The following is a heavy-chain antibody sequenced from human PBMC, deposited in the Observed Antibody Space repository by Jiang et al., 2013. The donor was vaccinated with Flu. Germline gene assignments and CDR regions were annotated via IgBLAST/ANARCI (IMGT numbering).Heavy chain of an antibody. J-gene: IGHJ5*02. CDR3: ARIAVPGNHNWFDP. V-gene: IGHV1-2*02. CDR1: GYSFTGYH. CDR2: INCNAGVT. D-gene: IGHD6-19*01. Sequence: QLVESGAEVKKPGASVKVSCRASGYSFTGYHVHWVRQAPGQGPEWMGWINCNAGVTQYAEKFEGRVTLTGDTSISTAYMELSRLTSDDTAVYYCARIAVPGNHNWFDPWGQGTLVTVSS.